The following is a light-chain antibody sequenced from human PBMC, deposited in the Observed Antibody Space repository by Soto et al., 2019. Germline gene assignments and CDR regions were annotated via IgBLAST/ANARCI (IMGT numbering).Light chain of an antibody. J-gene: IGLJ2*01. CDR2: GDN. V-gene: IGLV1-40*01. CDR3: QSYDNSLNHVV. Sequence: QLVLTQPPSVSGAPGQRVTIPCTGSSSNIGSFCDVHWYQQLPGTVPKLLIYGDNNRPSGVPDRFSGSKSGTAASLAITGLQAEDEADYYCQSYDNSLNHVVFGGGTKLTVL. CDR1: SSNIGSFCD.